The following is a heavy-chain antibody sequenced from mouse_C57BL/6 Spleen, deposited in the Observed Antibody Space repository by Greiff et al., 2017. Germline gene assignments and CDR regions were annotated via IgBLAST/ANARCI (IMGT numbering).Heavy chain of an antibody. J-gene: IGHJ3*01. V-gene: IGHV1-80*01. D-gene: IGHD1-1*01. Sequence: VKLMESGAELVKPGASVKISCKASGYAFSSYWMNWVKQRPGKGLERIGQIYPGDGDTNYNGKFKGTATLTADQTSSTAYSPLSSLTSEDSAVYVCATPYYYGSSYGGFAYWGQGTLVTVSA. CDR3: ATPYYYGSSYGGFAY. CDR2: IYPGDGDT. CDR1: GYAFSSYW.